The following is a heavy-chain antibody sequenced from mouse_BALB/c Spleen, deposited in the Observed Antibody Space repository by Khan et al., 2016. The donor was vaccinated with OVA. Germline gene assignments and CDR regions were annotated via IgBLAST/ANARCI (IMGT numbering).Heavy chain of an antibody. CDR1: GFTFSDYY. Sequence: EVELVESGGGLMKPGGSLKLSCAASGFTFSDYYMYWVRQTPEKRLEWVATISDINSYIYYPDNVKGRFPISRDNAKNTLYLQMNSLKSEDTAMYYCIRGYYGDPFAYWGQGTLVTVSA. CDR2: ISDINSYI. J-gene: IGHJ3*01. CDR3: IRGYYGDPFAY. V-gene: IGHV5-4*02. D-gene: IGHD2-13*01.